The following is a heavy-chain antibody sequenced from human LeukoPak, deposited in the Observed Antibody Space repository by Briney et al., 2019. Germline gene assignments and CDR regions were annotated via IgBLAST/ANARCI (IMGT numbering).Heavy chain of an antibody. J-gene: IGHJ4*02. CDR1: GLTLSNYG. D-gene: IGHD3-22*01. Sequence: GGSLRLSCAVSGLTLSNYGMSWVRQAPGKGLEWVAGISGSGGGTNYADSVKGRFTISRDNSRNTLYLQMNSLRAEDTAVYFCAKRGVVIRVILVGFHKEAYYFDSWGRGALVTVSS. V-gene: IGHV3-23*01. CDR2: ISGSGGGT. CDR3: AKRGVVIRVILVGFHKEAYYFDS.